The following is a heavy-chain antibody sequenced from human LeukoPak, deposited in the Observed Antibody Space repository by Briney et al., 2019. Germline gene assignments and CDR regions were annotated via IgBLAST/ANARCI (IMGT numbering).Heavy chain of an antibody. CDR1: GYTFTSYG. V-gene: IGHV1-18*01. J-gene: IGHJ5*02. CDR3: ARGFTMEREWFDP. CDR2: ISAYNGNT. Sequence: ASVKVSCKASGYTFTSYGISWVRQAPGQGLELMGWISAYNGNTNYSQKLQGRVTMTTATSTSTAYMELRSMRSDATAVYYCARGFTMEREWFDPWGQGTLVTVSS. D-gene: IGHD3-10*01.